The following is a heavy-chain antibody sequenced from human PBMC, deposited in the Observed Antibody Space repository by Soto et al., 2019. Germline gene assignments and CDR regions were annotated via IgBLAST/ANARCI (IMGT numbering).Heavy chain of an antibody. CDR1: GYTFTSYD. CDR3: ARDHSSSWYVWFDP. CDR2: MNPNSGNT. J-gene: IGHJ5*02. D-gene: IGHD6-13*01. Sequence: ASVKVSCKASGYTFTSYDINWVRQATGQGLEWMGWMNPNSGNTGYAQKFQGRVTMTRNTSISTAYMELSSLRSEGTAVYYCARDHSSSWYVWFDPWGQGTLVTVSS. V-gene: IGHV1-8*01.